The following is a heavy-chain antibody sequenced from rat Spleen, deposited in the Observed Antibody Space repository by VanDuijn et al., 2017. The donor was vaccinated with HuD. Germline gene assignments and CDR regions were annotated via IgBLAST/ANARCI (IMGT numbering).Heavy chain of an antibody. V-gene: IGHV5-25*01. D-gene: IGHD1-12*02. Sequence: EVQLVESGGGLVQPGRSLKLSCAASGFTFSNYDMTWVRQAPTKGLEWVASISTGGGNTYYGDSVKGRFTISRDNAKSTLYLQMDSLRSEDTATYYCARRHYDGAYGYFDFWGPGTMVTVSS. CDR1: GFTFSNYD. CDR3: ARRHYDGAYGYFDF. J-gene: IGHJ1*01. CDR2: ISTGGGNT.